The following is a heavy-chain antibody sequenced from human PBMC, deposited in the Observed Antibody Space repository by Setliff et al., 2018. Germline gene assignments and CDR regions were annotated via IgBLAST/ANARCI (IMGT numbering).Heavy chain of an antibody. V-gene: IGHV1-46*01. CDR1: GYSFTRYY. D-gene: IGHD6-13*01. CDR2: INTGGGSA. Sequence: RASVKVSCKTSGYSFTRYYMHWVRQAPGQGLEWMGIINTGGGSASYAQKFQGRVTMTSDTSTSTVYMEVNSVTSDDTAMYFCARGGMAAAGRKGVFEHWGQGTLVTVSS. J-gene: IGHJ4*02. CDR3: ARGGMAAAGRKGVFEH.